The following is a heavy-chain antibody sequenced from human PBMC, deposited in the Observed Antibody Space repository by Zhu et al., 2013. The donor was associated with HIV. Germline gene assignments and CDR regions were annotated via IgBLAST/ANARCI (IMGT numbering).Heavy chain of an antibody. D-gene: IGHD3-22*01. Sequence: QVQLVQSGAEVKKPGSSVKVSCKASGGTFSSYAISWVRQAPGQGLEWMGGIIPIFGTANYAQKFQGRVTITADESTSTAYMELSSLRSEDTAVYYCASSSYYYDSSGYSLYYFDYWGQGTLVTVSS. CDR2: IIPIFGTA. J-gene: IGHJ4*02. CDR3: ASSSYYYDSSGYSLYYFDY. V-gene: IGHV1-69*01. CDR1: GGTFSSYA.